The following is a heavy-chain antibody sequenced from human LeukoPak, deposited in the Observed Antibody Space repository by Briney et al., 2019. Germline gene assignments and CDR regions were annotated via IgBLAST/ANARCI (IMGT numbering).Heavy chain of an antibody. CDR1: GGTFSSYA. Sequence: SVKVSCKASGGTFSSYAISWVRQAPGQGLEWMGRIIPILGIANYAQKFQGRVTITADKSTSTAYMELSSLRSEDTAVYYCARAALRFLEWLESYYYGMDVWGQGTSVTVSS. CDR3: ARAALRFLEWLESYYYGMDV. CDR2: IIPILGIA. J-gene: IGHJ6*02. D-gene: IGHD3-3*01. V-gene: IGHV1-69*04.